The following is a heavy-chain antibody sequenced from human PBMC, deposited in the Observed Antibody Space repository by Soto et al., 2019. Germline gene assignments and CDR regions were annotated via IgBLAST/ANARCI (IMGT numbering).Heavy chain of an antibody. CDR3: GGEWAW. V-gene: IGHV3-7*01. Sequence: EVQLVESGGGLVQPGGSLRLSCAASGFTFSTYWMSWVRQAPGKGLEWVANIKQDGSKKHYVDAVKGRFTISRDNAKKGVDLQRNSLGGGETAVYYWGGEWAWWGQGSLVTVSS. CDR2: IKQDGSKK. CDR1: GFTFSTYW. D-gene: IGHD1-26*01. J-gene: IGHJ4*02.